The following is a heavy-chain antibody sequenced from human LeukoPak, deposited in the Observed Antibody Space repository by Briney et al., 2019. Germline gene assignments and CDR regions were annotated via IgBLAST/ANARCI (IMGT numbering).Heavy chain of an antibody. CDR1: VDSISSYY. D-gene: IGHD1-1*01. V-gene: IGHV4-59*08. Sequence: SETLSLTCTVSVDSISSYYWSWIRQPPGKGLEWIGYIYYSGNTNYNPSLKSRVTISVDTSKNQFSLKLRSVTAADTAVYYCARWSGWNDPYYFDYWGQGTLVTVSS. CDR2: IYYSGNT. J-gene: IGHJ4*02. CDR3: ARWSGWNDPYYFDY.